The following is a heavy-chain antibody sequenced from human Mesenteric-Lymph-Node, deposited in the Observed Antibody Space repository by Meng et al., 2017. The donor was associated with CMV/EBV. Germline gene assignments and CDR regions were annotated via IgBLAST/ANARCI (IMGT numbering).Heavy chain of an antibody. J-gene: IGHJ5*02. CDR1: GSYY. CDR3: ARGRVVYCSSINCYSQNWFDP. D-gene: IGHD2-2*01. CDR2: IYYSGGT. V-gene: IGHV4-61*01. Sequence: GSYYWSWIRQPPGKGLEWIGYIYYSGGTNYNPSLKSRVTISVDTSKNQLSLKLGSVTAADTAVYYCARGRVVYCSSINCYSQNWFDPWGQGTLVTVSS.